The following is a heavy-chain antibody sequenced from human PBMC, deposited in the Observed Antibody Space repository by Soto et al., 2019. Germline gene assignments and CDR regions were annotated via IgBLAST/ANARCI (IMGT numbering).Heavy chain of an antibody. CDR1: GFTFSSYG. J-gene: IGHJ4*02. CDR2: IWYDGSNK. V-gene: IGHV3-33*01. CDR3: ARDHYYDSSGYHDY. D-gene: IGHD3-22*01. Sequence: GGSLRLSCAASGFTFSSYGMHWVRQAPGKGLEWVAVIWYDGSNKYYADSVKGRFTISRDNSKNTLYLQMNSLRAEDTAVYYCARDHYYDSSGYHDYWGQGTLVTVSS.